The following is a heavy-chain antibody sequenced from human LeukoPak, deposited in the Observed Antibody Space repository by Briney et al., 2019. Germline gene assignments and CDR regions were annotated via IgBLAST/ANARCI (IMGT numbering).Heavy chain of an antibody. Sequence: ASVKVSCKSSGYTFTSYGISWVRQAPGQGLEWMGWISAYNGNTNYAQKLQGRVTMTTDTSTSTAYMELRSLRSDDTAVYYCARSDSSGYYWFWDYWGQGTLVTVSS. CDR2: ISAYNGNT. CDR3: ARSDSSGYYWFWDY. CDR1: GYTFTSYG. D-gene: IGHD3-22*01. V-gene: IGHV1-18*01. J-gene: IGHJ4*02.